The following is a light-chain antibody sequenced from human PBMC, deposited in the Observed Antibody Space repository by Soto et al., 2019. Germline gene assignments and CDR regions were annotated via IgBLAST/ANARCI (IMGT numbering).Light chain of an antibody. J-gene: IGLJ1*01. V-gene: IGLV2-14*03. CDR2: DVS. Sequence: QSVLTQPASVSGSPGQSITISCTGTSSDVGGYNFVSWYQQHPGKAPKFMIYDVSNRPSGVSNRFSGSKSGNTASLTISGLQAEDEADYYCCSYTSSSTYVFGTGTKLTVL. CDR3: CSYTSSSTYV. CDR1: SSDVGGYNF.